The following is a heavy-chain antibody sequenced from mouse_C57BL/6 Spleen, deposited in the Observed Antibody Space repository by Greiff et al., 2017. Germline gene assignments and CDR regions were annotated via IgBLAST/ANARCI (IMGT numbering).Heavy chain of an antibody. D-gene: IGHD3-1*01. J-gene: IGHJ2*01. V-gene: IGHV1-69*01. Sequence: QVQLKQPGAELVMPGASVKLSCKASGYTFTSYWMHWVKQRPGQGLEWIGEIDPSDSYTNYNQKFKGKSTLTVDKSSSTAYMQLSSLTSEDSAVYYCARAGNFPGPWGYWGQGTTLTVSS. CDR2: IDPSDSYT. CDR3: ARAGNFPGPWGY. CDR1: GYTFTSYW.